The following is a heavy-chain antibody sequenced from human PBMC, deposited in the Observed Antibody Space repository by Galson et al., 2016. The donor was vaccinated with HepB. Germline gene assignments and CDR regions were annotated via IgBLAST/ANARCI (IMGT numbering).Heavy chain of an antibody. J-gene: IGHJ5*02. CDR3: AGCVTFSQCSWFRP. D-gene: IGHD2-21*02. CDR1: GFTATDYN. Sequence: SLRLSCAASGFTATDYNMNWLRQVPVRGLEWISTITTWDITHYADSVKGRFTMSRDRDRNSVVLQMTGLTVDDTAVYYCAGCVTFSQCSWFRPWGQGTLVSVSS. CDR2: ITTWDIT. V-gene: IGHV3-69-1*01.